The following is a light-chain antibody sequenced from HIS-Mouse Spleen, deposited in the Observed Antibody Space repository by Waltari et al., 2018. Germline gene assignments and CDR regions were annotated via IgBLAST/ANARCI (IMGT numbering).Light chain of an antibody. CDR3: CSYAGSSTLV. V-gene: IGLV2-23*01. Sequence: QSALTQLAAVSGNPGQSITISCNGTSSYVGIYNLVPWYQQHPGKAPKLMIYDGSKRPSGVSNRFSGSKSGNTASLTISGLQAEDEADYYCCSYAGSSTLVFGGGTKLTVL. CDR2: DGS. CDR1: SSYVGIYNL. J-gene: IGLJ2*01.